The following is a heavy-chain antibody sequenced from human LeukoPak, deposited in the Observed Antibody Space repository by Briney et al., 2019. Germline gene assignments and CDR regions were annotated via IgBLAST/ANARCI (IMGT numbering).Heavy chain of an antibody. Sequence: GASVKVSCKASGYTFTSYGISWVRQAPGQGLEWMGWISAYNGNTNYAQKLQGRVTMTTDTSTSTAYMELRSLRSDDTAVYYCARYSSGWYGYYFVYWGQGTLVTVSS. CDR1: GYTFTSYG. D-gene: IGHD6-19*01. J-gene: IGHJ4*02. CDR3: ARYSSGWYGYYFVY. V-gene: IGHV1-18*04. CDR2: ISAYNGNT.